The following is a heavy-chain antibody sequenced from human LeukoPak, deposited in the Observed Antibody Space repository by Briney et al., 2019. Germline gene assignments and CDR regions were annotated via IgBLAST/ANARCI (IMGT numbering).Heavy chain of an antibody. CDR2: ISSSSSYI. V-gene: IGHV3-21*01. J-gene: IGHJ6*03. CDR3: ARSLKPYYYMDV. Sequence: GGSLRLSCAASGFTFSSYGMHWVRQAPGKGLEWVSSISSSSSYIYYADSVKGRFTIPRDNAKNSLYLQMNSLRAEDTAVYYCARSLKPYYYMDVWGKGTTVTVSS. CDR1: GFTFSSYG.